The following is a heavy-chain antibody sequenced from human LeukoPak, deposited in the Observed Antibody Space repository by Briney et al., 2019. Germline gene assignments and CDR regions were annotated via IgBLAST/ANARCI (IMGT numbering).Heavy chain of an antibody. CDR3: ARGSMVRDIVVVPAAL. CDR2: ISAYNGNT. V-gene: IGHV1-18*01. CDR1: GYTFTSYG. D-gene: IGHD2-2*01. Sequence: ASVKVSCKASGYTFTSYGISWVGQAPGQGIEWMGWISAYNGNTNYAQKLQGRVTMTTHTSTSTAYMELRSLRSDDTAVYYCARGSMVRDIVVVPAALWGQGTLVTVSS. J-gene: IGHJ4*02.